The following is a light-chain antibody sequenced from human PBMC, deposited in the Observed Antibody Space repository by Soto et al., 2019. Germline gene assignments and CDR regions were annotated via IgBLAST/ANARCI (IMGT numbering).Light chain of an antibody. V-gene: IGKV1-17*01. CDR1: QGIRND. Sequence: DIQMTQFPSSLSASVGDRDTSTCRSSQGIRNDLGWYQQKPGKAPKRLIYAASSLQSGVQSRFSGSGAGTECTLAISSLQPEDSATVCYLQHSTYQFTFGEGNKVEIK. J-gene: IGKJ4*02. CDR3: LQHSTYQFT. CDR2: AAS.